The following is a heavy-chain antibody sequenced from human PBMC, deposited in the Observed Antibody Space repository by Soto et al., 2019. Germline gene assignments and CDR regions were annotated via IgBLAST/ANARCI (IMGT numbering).Heavy chain of an antibody. CDR2: IRSKANSYAT. CDR3: TSSNDERYYYGMDV. Sequence: EVQLVESGGGLVQPGGSLKLSWAASGFTFSGSAMHWVRQASGKGLEWVGRIRSKANSYATAYAASVKGRFTISRDDSKNTAYLQMNSLKTEDTAVYYCTSSNDERYYYGMDVWGQGTTVTVSS. D-gene: IGHD1-1*01. V-gene: IGHV3-73*02. J-gene: IGHJ6*02. CDR1: GFTFSGSA.